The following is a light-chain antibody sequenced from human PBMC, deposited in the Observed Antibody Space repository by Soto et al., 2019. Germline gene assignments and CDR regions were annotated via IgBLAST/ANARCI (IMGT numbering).Light chain of an antibody. CDR3: QQYGISPRT. Sequence: EIVLTQSPGTLSLSPGERATLSCRASQSVSSIYLAWYQKKPGQAPRLLIYGGSSRATGIPDRFSGSGSGTDFTLTISRLEPEDFAVYYCQQYGISPRTFGQGTKVEIK. CDR2: GGS. J-gene: IGKJ1*01. V-gene: IGKV3-20*01. CDR1: QSVSSIY.